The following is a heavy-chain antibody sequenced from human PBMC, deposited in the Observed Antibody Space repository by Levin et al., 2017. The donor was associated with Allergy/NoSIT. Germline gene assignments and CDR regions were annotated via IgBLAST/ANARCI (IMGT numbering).Heavy chain of an antibody. Sequence: GESLKISCVASGFAFSSYAMSWVRQAPGKGLEWVSAISNSGDSTHYADSVKGRFTISRDNSKNTLYLQMNSLRAEDTAVYYCAKDQHAAYYGSGSYYNPLFDSWGQGTLVTVSS. CDR2: ISNSGDST. CDR3: AKDQHAAYYGSGSYYNPLFDS. CDR1: GFAFSSYA. D-gene: IGHD3-10*01. J-gene: IGHJ4*02. V-gene: IGHV3-23*01.